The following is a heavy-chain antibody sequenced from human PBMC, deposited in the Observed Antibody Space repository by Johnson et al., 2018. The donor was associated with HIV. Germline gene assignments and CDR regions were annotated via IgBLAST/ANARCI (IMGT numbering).Heavy chain of an antibody. CDR1: GFTFSSYG. V-gene: IGHV3-30*02. Sequence: QVQLVESGGGVVQPGGSLRLSCAASGFTFSSYGMHWVRQAPGKGLEWVAFIRYDGSNKYYADSVKGRFTISSDNSKNTLYLQMNSLRTEDTAVYYCARVRGGTGHGAFDIWGQGTMVTVSS. J-gene: IGHJ3*02. CDR2: IRYDGSNK. CDR3: ARVRGGTGHGAFDI.